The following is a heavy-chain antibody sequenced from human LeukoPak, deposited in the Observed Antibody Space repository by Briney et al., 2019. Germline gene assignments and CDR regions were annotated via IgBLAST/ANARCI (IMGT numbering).Heavy chain of an antibody. CDR1: GFTFDDYG. J-gene: IGHJ5*02. V-gene: IGHV3-20*04. CDR2: INWNGGST. CDR3: ASTIFGGFDP. Sequence: PGGSLRLSCAASGFTFDDYGMNWVRQAPGKGLEWVSGINWNGGSTGYADSVKGRFTISRDNAKNSLYLQMNSLRAEDTALYYCASTIFGGFDPRGQGTLVTVSS. D-gene: IGHD3-3*01.